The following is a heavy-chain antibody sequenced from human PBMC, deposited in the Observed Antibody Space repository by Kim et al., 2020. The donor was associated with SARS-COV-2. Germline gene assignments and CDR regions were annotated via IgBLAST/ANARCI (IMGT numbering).Heavy chain of an antibody. CDR1: GGPHQELL. D-gene: IGHD3-9*01. CDR3: TRGGGYFET. CDR2: IYYSGST. V-gene: IGHV4-59*01. Sequence: SETLSLTCTVSGGPHQELLLELDPAAPGKGLEWIGYIYYSGSTNYNPSLKSRVTISVDTSKNQFSLNLSSVTAADTAVYYCTRGGGYFETWGQGTLVTVSS. J-gene: IGHJ4*02.